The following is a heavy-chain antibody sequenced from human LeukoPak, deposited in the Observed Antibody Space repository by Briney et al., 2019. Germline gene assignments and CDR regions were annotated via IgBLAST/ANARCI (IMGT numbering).Heavy chain of an antibody. D-gene: IGHD3-10*02. CDR2: INQNGTEK. J-gene: IGHJ6*04. CDR1: GFTFSSYW. V-gene: IGHV3-7*01. Sequence: GGSLGLSCAASGFTFSSYWMSWVRQAPGKGLEWVANINQNGTEKYYVDSVKGRFSISRDNAKNSLYLQMHSLRAEDTAVYYCAELGITMIGGVWGKGTTVTISS. CDR3: AELGITMIGGV.